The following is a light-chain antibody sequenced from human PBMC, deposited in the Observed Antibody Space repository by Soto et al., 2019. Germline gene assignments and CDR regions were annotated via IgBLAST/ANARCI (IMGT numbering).Light chain of an antibody. V-gene: IGKV1-33*01. J-gene: IGKJ2*01. Sequence: DVQMTQSPSSLSASIGYRFTITCQASQDISNYLNWYQQKPGKAPKLLIYDASNLQTGVPSTFRGSGSGTHFTFTISRLQPEDLATYYCQQDYNYPPMYTFGQGTMGDIK. CDR3: QQDYNYPPMYT. CDR1: QDISNY. CDR2: DAS.